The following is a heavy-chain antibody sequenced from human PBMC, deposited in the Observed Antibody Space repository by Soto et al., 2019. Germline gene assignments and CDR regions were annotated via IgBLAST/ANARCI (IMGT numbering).Heavy chain of an antibody. Sequence: QVQLQESGPGLVKPSETLSLTCSVSGGYVSSGSYYWSWIRQPPGKGLEWIGYIFYSGSTNYNPSLNSRVTISVDRSKNQFSLKLRSVTAADTAVYYCARDLGPSVDTAIVKDWYFDLWGRGTLVTVSS. J-gene: IGHJ2*01. D-gene: IGHD5-18*01. CDR1: GGYVSSGSYY. V-gene: IGHV4-61*01. CDR2: IFYSGST. CDR3: ARDLGPSVDTAIVKDWYFDL.